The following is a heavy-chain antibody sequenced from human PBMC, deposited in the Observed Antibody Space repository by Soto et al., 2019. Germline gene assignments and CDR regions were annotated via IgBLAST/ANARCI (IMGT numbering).Heavy chain of an antibody. J-gene: IGHJ4*01. CDR2: VIPVFNTS. V-gene: IGHV1-69*13. CDR1: GGAFGRYS. Sequence: GASVKVSCKTSGGAFGRYSVSWVRQAPGQGLEWIGGVIPVFNTSNYPLKFQGRVAIFADVSTSTVFMELRSLRSEDTALYYCERGDEMTAVTIFEYWG. CDR3: ERGDEMTAVTIFEY. D-gene: IGHD4-17*01.